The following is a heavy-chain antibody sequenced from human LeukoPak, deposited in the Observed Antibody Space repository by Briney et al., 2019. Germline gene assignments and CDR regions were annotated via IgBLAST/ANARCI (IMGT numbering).Heavy chain of an antibody. CDR2: ISSNGGST. V-gene: IGHV3-64D*06. J-gene: IGHJ4*02. CDR3: ARRYCSGGACYIDY. CDR1: GFTFSSYA. D-gene: IGHD2-15*01. Sequence: GGSLRLSCSASGFTFSSYAMHWVRQAPGKGLEYVSAISSNGGSTYYADSVKGRFTISRDNSKNTVYLQMSSLRAEDTAVYYCARRYCSGGACYIDYWGQGTLVTVSS.